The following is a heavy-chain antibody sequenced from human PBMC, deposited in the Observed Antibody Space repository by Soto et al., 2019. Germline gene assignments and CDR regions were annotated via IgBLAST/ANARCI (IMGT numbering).Heavy chain of an antibody. D-gene: IGHD6-19*01. CDR3: AKDIRQGQQWLVLDY. J-gene: IGHJ4*02. Sequence: PGGSLRLSCAASGFTFSSYGMHWVRQAPGKGLEWVAVISYDGSNKYYADSVKGRFTISRDNSKNTLYLQMNSLRAEDTAVYYCAKDIRQGQQWLVLDYWGQGTLVTVSS. V-gene: IGHV3-30*18. CDR2: ISYDGSNK. CDR1: GFTFSSYG.